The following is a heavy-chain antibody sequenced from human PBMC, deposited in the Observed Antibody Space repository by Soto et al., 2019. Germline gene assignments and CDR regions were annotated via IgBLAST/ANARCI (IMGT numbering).Heavy chain of an antibody. J-gene: IGHJ4*02. CDR3: ARDVI. CDR2: IKEDGSEK. V-gene: IGHV3-7*05. Sequence: EVQLVESGGGLVQPGGSQRLSCAASGFSFSSFWMSWVRQAPGKGLEWVAAIKEDGSEKNYVDSVRGRFTISRDNAKNSLYLQMNSQRADDTAVYYCARDVIWGQGSLVTVSS. CDR1: GFSFSSFW.